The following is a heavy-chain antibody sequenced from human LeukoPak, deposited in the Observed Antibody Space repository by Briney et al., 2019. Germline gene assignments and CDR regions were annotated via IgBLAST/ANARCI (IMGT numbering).Heavy chain of an antibody. CDR2: IKKDGSEK. Sequence: GGSLRLSCAASGFTFSRYWMSWVRQAPGKGLEWVANIKKDGSEKYYVDSVKGRFTISRDNAKDSLYLQMNSLRAEDTAVYYCAREAALTDRQWPTRPYMDVWGKGTTVTVSS. V-gene: IGHV3-7*01. CDR1: GFTFSRYW. CDR3: AREAALTDRQWPTRPYMDV. J-gene: IGHJ6*03. D-gene: IGHD6-19*01.